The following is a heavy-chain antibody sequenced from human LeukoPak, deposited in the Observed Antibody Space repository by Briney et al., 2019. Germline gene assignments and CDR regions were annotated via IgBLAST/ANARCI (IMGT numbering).Heavy chain of an antibody. J-gene: IGHJ4*02. D-gene: IGHD4-23*01. CDR1: GYSFTSYW. CDR3: ARYFSYGGMFDY. Sequence: GESLKISCKGSGYSFTSYWIGWVRQMPGKGLEWMAIINPGGSDTRYSPSFQGQVTISADKSISTAYLQWSSLKASDTAIYYCARYFSYGGMFDYWGQGTLVTVSS. CDR2: INPGGSDT. V-gene: IGHV5-51*01.